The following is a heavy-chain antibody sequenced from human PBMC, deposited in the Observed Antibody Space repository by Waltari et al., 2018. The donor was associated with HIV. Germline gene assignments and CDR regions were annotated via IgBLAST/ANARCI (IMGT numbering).Heavy chain of an antibody. CDR2: IKSKRDSGAT. Sequence: EVQVVEPGRGLVQPGGAIRVSCASFQLTLVCVWMTWVRQAPGKGLECVGRIKSKRDSGATDYPASVNGSFVISRHDSQNTLYMQMSGLRTEDTGMYDKTSGGYPTEALDVWRQGTMDTVSP. V-gene: IGHV3-15*01. J-gene: IGHJ3*01. CDR3: TSGGYPTEALDV. CDR1: QLTLVCVW. D-gene: IGHD5-12*01.